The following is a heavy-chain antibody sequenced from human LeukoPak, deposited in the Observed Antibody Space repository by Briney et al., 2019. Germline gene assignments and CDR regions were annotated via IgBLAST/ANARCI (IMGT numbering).Heavy chain of an antibody. V-gene: IGHV3-23*01. Sequence: GGSLRLSCAASGFTFSICAMNWVRQAPGKGLEWVSGISGSGSSTYYADSVKGRFTISRDSSKNTVYLQMNSLRAEDTAIYYCAKADGSYKTLIGYWGQGTLVTVSS. D-gene: IGHD3-10*01. J-gene: IGHJ4*02. CDR2: ISGSGSST. CDR1: GFTFSICA. CDR3: AKADGSYKTLIGY.